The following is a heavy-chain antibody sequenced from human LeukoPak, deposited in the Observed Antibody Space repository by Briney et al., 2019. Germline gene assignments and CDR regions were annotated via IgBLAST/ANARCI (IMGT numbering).Heavy chain of an antibody. CDR3: ARHLGKAARPAVDC. CDR1: GYSISSGYY. Sequence: SETLPLTCAVSGYSISSGYYGGWIRQPPGQGLGGIGSIYDSGSTYYNPSLKSRVTISVDTSKHQFSLKLSSVTAADTAVYYCARHLGKAARPAVDCWGQGTLVTVSS. D-gene: IGHD6-6*01. CDR2: IYDSGST. J-gene: IGHJ4*02. V-gene: IGHV4-38-2*01.